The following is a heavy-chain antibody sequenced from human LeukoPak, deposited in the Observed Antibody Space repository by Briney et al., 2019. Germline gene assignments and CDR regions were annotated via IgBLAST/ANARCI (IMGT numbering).Heavy chain of an antibody. V-gene: IGHV3-74*01. CDR3: VRSYRDLTGYYNHFDY. D-gene: IGHD3-9*01. J-gene: IGHJ4*02. CDR1: GFTFSYYW. CDR2: INSEGTST. Sequence: PGGSLRLSCAASGFTFSYYWMHWVRQAPGKGLVWVSRINSEGTSTSFADSVKGRFTVSRDNAKNTLYLQMISLRPEDTAVYYCVRSYRDLTGYYNHFDYWGQGNLVTVSS.